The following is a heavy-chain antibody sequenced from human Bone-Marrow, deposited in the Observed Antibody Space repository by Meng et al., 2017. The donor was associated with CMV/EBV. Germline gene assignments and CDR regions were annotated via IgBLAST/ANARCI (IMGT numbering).Heavy chain of an antibody. D-gene: IGHD5-12*01. V-gene: IGHV1-8*01. Sequence: ASVKVSCKASGYTFTKYDINWVRQATGQGPEWMGWVNPNSGNTGYALKFQGRVTMTRDTSTRTAYLELNSLTSADTAVYYCARAWIVDTPGGGPTDVVASVDHYGMDVWGQGTTVTVSS. CDR2: VNPNSGNT. CDR3: ARAWIVDTPGGGPTDVVASVDHYGMDV. CDR1: GYTFTKYD. J-gene: IGHJ6*02.